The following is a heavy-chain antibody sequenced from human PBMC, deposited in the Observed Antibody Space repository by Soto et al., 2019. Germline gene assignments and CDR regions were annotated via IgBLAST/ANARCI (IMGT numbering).Heavy chain of an antibody. V-gene: IGHV3-23*01. CDR2: ISGSGGST. D-gene: IGHD3-22*01. J-gene: IGHJ4*02. Sequence: EVQLLESGGGLVQPGGSLRLSCAASGFTFSSYAMSWVRQAPGKALDWVSAISGSGGSTYYADSVKGRFTISRDNSNNTLYLQMNCVRAEAPAVSYCDPAHDSNGYGSWCQGTLVTVSS. CDR3: DPAHDSNGYGS. CDR1: GFTFSSYA.